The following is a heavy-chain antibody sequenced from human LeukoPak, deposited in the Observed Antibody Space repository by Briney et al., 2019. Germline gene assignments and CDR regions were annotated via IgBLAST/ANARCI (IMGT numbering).Heavy chain of an antibody. Sequence: GGSLRLSCAASGFTFSSCDMHWVRQATGKGLEWVSAIGTAGDTYYPGSVKGRFTISRENAKNSLYLQMNSLRAGDTAVYYCARALNVGGAHDAFDIWGQGTMVTVSS. CDR3: ARALNVGGAHDAFDI. V-gene: IGHV3-13*01. CDR2: IGTAGDT. J-gene: IGHJ3*02. CDR1: GFTFSSCD. D-gene: IGHD2-21*01.